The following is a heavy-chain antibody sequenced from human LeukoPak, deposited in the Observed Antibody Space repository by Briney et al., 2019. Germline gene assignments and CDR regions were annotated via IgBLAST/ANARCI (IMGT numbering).Heavy chain of an antibody. J-gene: IGHJ4*02. V-gene: IGHV1-18*01. Sequence: ASVKVSCKASGYTFTNYGISWVRQAPGQGLEWMGWISAYNGHTKYAQKLQGRVTMTTDTSTNTAYMELRSLRSDDTAVYYCARGFPTRIYYDSSGYYSYYFDYWGQGTLVTVSS. CDR3: ARGFPTRIYYDSSGYYSYYFDY. CDR2: ISAYNGHT. D-gene: IGHD3-22*01. CDR1: GYTFTNYG.